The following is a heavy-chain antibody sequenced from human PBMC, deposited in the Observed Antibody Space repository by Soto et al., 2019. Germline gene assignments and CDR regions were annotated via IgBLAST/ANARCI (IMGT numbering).Heavy chain of an antibody. CDR3: AKAQGDIVVVPAAAMYYYYGMDV. D-gene: IGHD2-2*01. V-gene: IGHV3-30*18. J-gene: IGHJ6*02. CDR2: ISYDGSNK. Sequence: QVQLVESGGGVVQPGRSLRLSCAASGFTFSSYGMHWVRQAPGKGLEWVAVISYDGSNKYYADSVNGRFTISRDTSKNTLYLQMNSLRAEDTAGYYCAKAQGDIVVVPAAAMYYYYGMDVWGQGSTVTVSS. CDR1: GFTFSSYG.